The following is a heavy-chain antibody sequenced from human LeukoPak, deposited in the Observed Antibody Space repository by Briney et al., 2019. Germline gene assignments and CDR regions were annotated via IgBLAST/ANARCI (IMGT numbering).Heavy chain of an antibody. D-gene: IGHD2-8*01. V-gene: IGHV4-4*02. Sequence: SGTLSLTCAVSGDSISSSNWWSWVRQPPGKGLEWIGEIYHSGGTNYNPSLKSRITISVDKSQNQFSLKVNSLTAADTAVYYCATNGYYCMDVWGKGTTVTVSS. CDR2: IYHSGGT. CDR3: ATNGYYCMDV. CDR1: GDSISSSNW. J-gene: IGHJ6*03.